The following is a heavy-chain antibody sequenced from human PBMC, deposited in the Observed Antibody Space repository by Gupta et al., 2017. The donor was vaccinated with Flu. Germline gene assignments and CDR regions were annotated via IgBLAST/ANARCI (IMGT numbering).Heavy chain of an antibody. D-gene: IGHD1-26*01. V-gene: IGHV1-69*06. CDR2: IIPIFGKA. J-gene: IGHJ4*02. CDR1: EDTFNTIG. Sequence: QVQLEQSGAEVKRSGSSVTVSCRAPEDTFNTIGLSWIRQAPGQGLEWMGGIIPIFGKANDAQNCQGRVTITADKSSNTVYLELHSLRFEDTAVYYCARDWFGGSNDDWGQGTLVTVSS. CDR3: ARDWFGGSNDD.